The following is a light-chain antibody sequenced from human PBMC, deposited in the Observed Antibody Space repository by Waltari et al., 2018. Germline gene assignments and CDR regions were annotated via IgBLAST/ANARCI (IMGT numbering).Light chain of an antibody. CDR3: QQYSTFPPT. V-gene: IGKV1-16*02. CDR1: QAISTF. Sequence: TCRASQAISTFLAWFQLKPGKAPKSLIYAASTLQTGFSSNFSGSGSGTDFTLTISSLQPGDCATYYCQQYSTFPPTFGGGTRVEI. J-gene: IGKJ4*01. CDR2: AAS.